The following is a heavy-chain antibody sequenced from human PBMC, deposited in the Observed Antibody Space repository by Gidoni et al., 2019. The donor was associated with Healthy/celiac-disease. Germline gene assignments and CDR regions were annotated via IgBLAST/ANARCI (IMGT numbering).Heavy chain of an antibody. Sequence: QVQLQQWGAGLWKHSETLSLTCAVYGGSFSGYYWSWIRQPPGKGLEWIGEINHSGSTNYNPSLKSRVTISVDTSKNQFSLKLSSVTAADTAVYYCARVIVATTNFDDWGQGTLVTVSS. CDR2: INHSGST. J-gene: IGHJ4*02. CDR3: ARVIVATTNFDD. D-gene: IGHD5-12*01. V-gene: IGHV4-34*01. CDR1: GGSFSGYY.